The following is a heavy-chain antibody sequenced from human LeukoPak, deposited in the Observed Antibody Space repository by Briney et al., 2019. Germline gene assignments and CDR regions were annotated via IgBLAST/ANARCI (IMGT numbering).Heavy chain of an antibody. CDR2: LYYSGNT. CDR1: GVAIGTYY. CDR3: ARRAPYRYERSTLDY. J-gene: IGHJ4*02. D-gene: IGHD5-18*01. V-gene: IGHV4-59*08. Sequence: SETLSPTCNVSGVAIGTYYWSWIRQPPGKGLEWIGYLYYSGNTNYNPSLKSRVTISVDTSKNQFSLKLSSVTAADTAVYYCARRAPYRYERSTLDYWGQGTLVTVSS.